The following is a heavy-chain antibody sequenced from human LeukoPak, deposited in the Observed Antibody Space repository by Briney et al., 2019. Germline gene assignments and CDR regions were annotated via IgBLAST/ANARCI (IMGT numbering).Heavy chain of an antibody. CDR2: IYSGSST. D-gene: IGHD1-1*01. J-gene: IGHJ5*01. V-gene: IGHV3-66*01. CDR3: ARVKGLSFSQLFNS. CDR1: GFAVSSNY. Sequence: GGSLRLSCAASGFAVSSNYMSWVRQAPGKGLEWVSVIYSGSSTYYADSVKGRFTISRDNSKNTLYLQMNSLRAEDTAVYYCARVKGLSFSQLFNSWGQGTLVTVSS.